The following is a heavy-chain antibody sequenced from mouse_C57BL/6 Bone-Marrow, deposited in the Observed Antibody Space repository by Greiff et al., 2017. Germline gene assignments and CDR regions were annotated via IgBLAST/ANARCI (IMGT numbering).Heavy chain of an antibody. Sequence: VQLQQSGAELARPGASVKMSCKASGYTFTSYTMHWVKQRPGQGLEWLGYINPSSGYTKYNQKFKDKATLTADKSSSTAYMQLSSLTSEDSAVYNCARLYYDYDGFAYWGQGTLVTVSA. CDR1: GYTFTSYT. D-gene: IGHD2-4*01. V-gene: IGHV1-4*01. CDR3: ARLYYDYDGFAY. CDR2: INPSSGYT. J-gene: IGHJ3*01.